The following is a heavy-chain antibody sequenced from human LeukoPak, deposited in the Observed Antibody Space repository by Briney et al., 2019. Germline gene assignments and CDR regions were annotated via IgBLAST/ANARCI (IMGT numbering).Heavy chain of an antibody. V-gene: IGHV3-23*01. D-gene: IGHD4-11*01. J-gene: IGHJ4*02. CDR1: GFTFSSYW. CDR2: ISGSGGST. Sequence: PGGSLRLSCAASGFTFSSYWMTWVRQAPGKGLEWVPAISGSGGSTYYADSVKGRFTISRDNSKNTLYLQMNSLRAEDTAVYYCAKADYSTTYFDYWGQGTLVTVSS. CDR3: AKADYSTTYFDY.